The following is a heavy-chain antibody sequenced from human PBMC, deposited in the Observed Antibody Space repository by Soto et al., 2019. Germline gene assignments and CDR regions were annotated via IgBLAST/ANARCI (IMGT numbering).Heavy chain of an antibody. CDR2: IYWDDDK. D-gene: IGHD7-27*01. CDR1: GFSLSTSGVG. Sequence: QITLKESGPTLVKPTQTLTLTCTFSGFSLSTSGVGVGWIRQPPGKALEWLALIYWDDDKLYSPSLKSRITITKDTSKNQVVLTMTNMDPVDTATYYCAHSLIPNWGSRGAFDYWGQGTLVTVSS. V-gene: IGHV2-5*02. J-gene: IGHJ4*02. CDR3: AHSLIPNWGSRGAFDY.